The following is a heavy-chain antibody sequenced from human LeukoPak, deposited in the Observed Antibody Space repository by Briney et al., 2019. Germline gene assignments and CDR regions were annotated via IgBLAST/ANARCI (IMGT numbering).Heavy chain of an antibody. CDR1: GGSISSGSYY. J-gene: IGHJ4*02. CDR2: IYTSGST. V-gene: IGHV4-61*02. D-gene: IGHD2-2*01. CDR3: ASGTGSTREFDY. Sequence: PSQTLSLTCTVSGGSISSGSYYWSWIRQPAGKGLEWIVRIYTSGSTNYNPSLKSRVTISVDTSKNQFSLKLSSVTAADTAVYYCASGTGSTREFDYWGQGTLVTVSS.